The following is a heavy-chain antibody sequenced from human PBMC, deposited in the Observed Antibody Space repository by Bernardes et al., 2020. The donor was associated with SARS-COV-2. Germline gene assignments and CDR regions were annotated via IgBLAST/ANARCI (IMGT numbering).Heavy chain of an antibody. Sequence: SETLSLTCTVYGGSFSGFYWSWIRQPPGPGLAWIGELNHSGRTHHNPSLKSRVTMSVDRSKNQFSLNLSSMTAADTAVYYCARGYGEQLHWFDPWGQGTLVTVSS. D-gene: IGHD6-6*01. J-gene: IGHJ5*02. CDR3: ARGYGEQLHWFDP. V-gene: IGHV4-34*01. CDR2: LNHSGRT. CDR1: GGSFSGFY.